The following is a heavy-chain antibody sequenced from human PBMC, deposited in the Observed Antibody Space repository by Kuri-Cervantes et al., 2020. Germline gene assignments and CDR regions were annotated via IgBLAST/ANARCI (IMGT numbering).Heavy chain of an antibody. D-gene: IGHD6-6*01. CDR2: IIPIFGTA. CDR1: GYTFTGYY. V-gene: IGHV1-69*06. Sequence: SVKVSCKASGYTFTGYYMHWVRQAPGQGLEWMGGIIPIFGTANYAQKFQGRVTITADKSTSTAYMELSSLRSEDTAVYYCARDQVAARPPYYYTDVWGKGTTVTVSS. J-gene: IGHJ6*03. CDR3: ARDQVAARPPYYYTDV.